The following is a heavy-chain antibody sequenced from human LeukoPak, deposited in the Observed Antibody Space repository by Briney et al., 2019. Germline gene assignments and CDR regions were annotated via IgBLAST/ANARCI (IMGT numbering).Heavy chain of an antibody. J-gene: IGHJ6*02. V-gene: IGHV3-23*01. CDR2: IGGGGGDR. D-gene: IGHD2-15*01. CDR1: GFTFSNHA. CDR3: AKHLRCSGDSCYRPSYYYYGMDV. Sequence: PGGSLRLSCAVSGFTFSNHAMSWVRQAPGKGLEWVSTIGGGGGDRYYADSVKGRFTISRDNSKNTLYLQMNSLSAEDTAVYYCAKHLRCSGDSCYRPSYYYYGMDVWGQGTTVTVSS.